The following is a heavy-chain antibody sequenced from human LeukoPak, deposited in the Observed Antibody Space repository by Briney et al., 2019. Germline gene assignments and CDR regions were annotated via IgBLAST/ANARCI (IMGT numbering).Heavy chain of an antibody. CDR1: GDSVSSNSAA. J-gene: IGHJ4*02. V-gene: IGHV6-1*01. CDR2: TYYKSKWYN. CDR3: TRDSGSYSSSYRFDS. D-gene: IGHD6-6*01. Sequence: SQTLSLTCAISGDSVSSNSAAWNWVRQSPSRGLEWLGRTYYKSKWYNDYAVSVKSRITINPDTSENQFSLQLNSVTPEDTAVYYCTRDSGSYSSSYRFDSWGQGTLVTVSS.